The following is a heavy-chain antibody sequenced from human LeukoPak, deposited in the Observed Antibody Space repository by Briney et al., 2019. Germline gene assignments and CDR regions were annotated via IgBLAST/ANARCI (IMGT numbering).Heavy chain of an antibody. V-gene: IGHV3-23*01. CDR2: ISGSGGTT. Sequence: GGSLRLSCAASGFTFSACGMNWVRQAPGKGLEWVSGISGSGGTTSYVDSVKGRFTISRDNSKDTVYLQMNSLRAEDTAVYYCAKRDVWGQGTTVTVFS. J-gene: IGHJ6*02. CDR3: AKRDV. CDR1: GFTFSACG.